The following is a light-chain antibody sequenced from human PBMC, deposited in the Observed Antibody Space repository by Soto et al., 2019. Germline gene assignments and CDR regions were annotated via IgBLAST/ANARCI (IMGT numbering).Light chain of an antibody. CDR1: QSVSSNY. CDR3: QQYGSSPRT. CDR2: GAS. Sequence: EIVLTQSPGTLSLSPGERATLSCRASQSVSSNYLAWYQQKPGQAPRLLIYGASSRATGIPDRFSGSGSGTDFTLTISRLEPEDFAVYYWQQYGSSPRTFGQGTNVEIK. V-gene: IGKV3-20*01. J-gene: IGKJ1*01.